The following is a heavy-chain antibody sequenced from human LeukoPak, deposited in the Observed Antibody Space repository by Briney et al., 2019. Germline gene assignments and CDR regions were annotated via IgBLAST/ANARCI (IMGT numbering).Heavy chain of an antibody. V-gene: IGHV1-2*02. D-gene: IGHD6-19*01. CDR3: ARDSGGLAALDY. CDR1: GYTFTGYY. Sequence: GASVKVSCKASGYTFTGYYMHWVRQAPGQGLEWMGWINPNSGGTNYAQKFQGRVTMTRDPSISTAYMELSRLRSGDTAVYYCARDSGGLAALDYWGQGTLVTVSS. CDR2: INPNSGGT. J-gene: IGHJ4*02.